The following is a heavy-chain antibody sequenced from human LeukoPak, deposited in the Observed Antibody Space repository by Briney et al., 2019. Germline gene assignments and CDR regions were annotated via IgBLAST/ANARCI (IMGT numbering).Heavy chain of an antibody. Sequence: PSETLSLTCTVSGGSISSGGYYWSWIRQHPGKGLEWIGYIYYSGSTYYNPSLKSRVTISVDTSKNQFSLKLCSVTAADTAVYYCARETPRGVTFGGVIDYWGQGTLVTVSS. V-gene: IGHV4-31*03. CDR2: IYYSGST. CDR1: GGSISSGGYY. CDR3: ARETPRGVTFGGVIDY. D-gene: IGHD3-16*01. J-gene: IGHJ4*02.